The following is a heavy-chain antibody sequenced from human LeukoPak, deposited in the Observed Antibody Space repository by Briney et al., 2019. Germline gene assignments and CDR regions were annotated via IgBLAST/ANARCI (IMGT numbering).Heavy chain of an antibody. Sequence: KPSETLSLTCTVCGGSISGSYWSWIRQPPGKGLEWIAYMYNSGSTNYNPSLKSRVTISIDTSKNQFSLKLSSLTAADTAIYYCARGIESYGDYGYWGQGILVTVSS. V-gene: IGHV4-59*01. D-gene: IGHD4-17*01. CDR2: MYNSGST. CDR3: ARGIESYGDYGY. CDR1: GGSISGSY. J-gene: IGHJ4*02.